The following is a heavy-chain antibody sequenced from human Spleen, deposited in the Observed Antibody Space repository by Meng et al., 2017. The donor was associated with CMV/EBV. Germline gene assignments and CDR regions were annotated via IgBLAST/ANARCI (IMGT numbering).Heavy chain of an antibody. V-gene: IGHV3-13*01. CDR2: IGTAGDT. D-gene: IGHD3-3*01. J-gene: IGHJ6*02. CDR1: GFTFSSYD. Sequence: GESLKISCAASGFTFSSYDMHWVRQATGKGLEWVSAIGTAGDTYYPGSVKGRFTISRENAKNSLYLQMNSLRAGGTAVYYCARGMEYQPLPNYYYPMDVWGQGTTVTVSS. CDR3: ARGMEYQPLPNYYYPMDV.